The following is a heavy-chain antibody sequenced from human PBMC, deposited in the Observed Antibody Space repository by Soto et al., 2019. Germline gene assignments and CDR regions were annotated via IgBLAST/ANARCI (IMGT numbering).Heavy chain of an antibody. V-gene: IGHV4-59*01. D-gene: IGHD1-26*01. CDR3: ARGQSGSYYPYYYGMDV. CDR1: GGSISSYY. Sequence: QVQLQESGPGLVKPSETLSLTCTVSGGSISSYYWSWIRQPPGKGLEWIGYIYYSGSTNYNPSLKSRVTISVDTSKNQFSLKLSSVTAADTAVYYCARGQSGSYYPYYYGMDVWGQGTTVTVSS. J-gene: IGHJ6*02. CDR2: IYYSGST.